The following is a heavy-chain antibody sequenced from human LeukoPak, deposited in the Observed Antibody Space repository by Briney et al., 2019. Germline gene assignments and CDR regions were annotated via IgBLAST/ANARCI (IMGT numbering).Heavy chain of an antibody. CDR3: ARRTPLYGSGSYYNKAGVAD. CDR1: GGSISSYY. V-gene: IGHV4-59*12. CDR2: IYYSGST. D-gene: IGHD3-10*01. J-gene: IGHJ4*02. Sequence: PSETLSLTCTVSGGSISSYYWSWIRQPPGKGLEWIGYIYYSGSTNYNPSLKSRVTISVDTSKNQFSLKLSSVTAADTAVYYCARRTPLYGSGSYYNKAGVADWGQGTLVTVSS.